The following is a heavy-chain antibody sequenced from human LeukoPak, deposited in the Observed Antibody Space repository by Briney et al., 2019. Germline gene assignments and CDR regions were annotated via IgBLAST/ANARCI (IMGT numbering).Heavy chain of an antibody. Sequence: KPSETLSLTSTMSGGSISTNDYYWGWIRQPPGKGLEWIGSFGHGRNAFSNPSLKSRVTISVDTSKNQFSLRLSSVAAADTAMYYCGRHAPYSNFDLWGRGTLVTVSS. D-gene: IGHD2/OR15-2a*01. CDR2: FGHGRNA. V-gene: IGHV4-39*01. J-gene: IGHJ5*02. CDR1: GGSISTNDYY. CDR3: GRHAPYSNFDL.